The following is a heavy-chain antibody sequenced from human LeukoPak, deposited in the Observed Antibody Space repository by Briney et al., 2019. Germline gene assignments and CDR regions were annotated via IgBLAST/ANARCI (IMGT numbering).Heavy chain of an antibody. CDR3: ARDVGYCSGGSCYEDMDY. V-gene: IGHV1-69*04. Sequence: SVKVSCKASGGTLSSYAISWVRQAPGQGLEWMGRIIPILGIANYAQKFQGRVTITADKSTSTAYMELSSLRSEDTAVYYCARDVGYCSGGSCYEDMDYWGQGTLVTVSS. CDR2: IIPILGIA. J-gene: IGHJ4*02. D-gene: IGHD2-15*01. CDR1: GGTLSSYA.